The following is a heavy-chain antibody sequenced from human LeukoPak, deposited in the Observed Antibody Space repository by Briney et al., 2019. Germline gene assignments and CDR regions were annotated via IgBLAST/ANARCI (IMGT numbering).Heavy chain of an antibody. CDR3: ARGGLREYYFDY. CDR2: IYHSGST. V-gene: IGHV4-30-2*01. CDR1: GGSISSGGYY. D-gene: IGHD4-17*01. J-gene: IGHJ4*02. Sequence: PSQTLSLTCTVSGGSISSGGYYWSWIRQPPGKGLEWIGYIYHSGSTYYNPSLKSRVTISVDRSKNQFSLKLSSVTAADTAVYYCARGGLREYYFDYWGQGTLVTVSS.